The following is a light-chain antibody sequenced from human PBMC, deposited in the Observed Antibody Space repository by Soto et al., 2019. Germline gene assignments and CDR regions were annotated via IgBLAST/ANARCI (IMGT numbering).Light chain of an antibody. Sequence: QSVLTQPPSVSAAPGQKVTVSCSGGSSNIGNNYVSWYQHLPGTAPKLLIYENIQRPSGISDRFSGSKSGTSATLGITGLQSGDEADYYCGTWDSSLSAVVFGGGTKLTVL. V-gene: IGLV1-51*02. J-gene: IGLJ2*01. CDR3: GTWDSSLSAVV. CDR2: ENI. CDR1: SSNIGNNY.